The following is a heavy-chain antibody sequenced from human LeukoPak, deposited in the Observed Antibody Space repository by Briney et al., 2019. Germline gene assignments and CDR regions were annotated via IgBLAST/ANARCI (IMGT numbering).Heavy chain of an antibody. CDR1: GGSISSYY. CDR3: ARGRGGQQSSGYYRKPFDY. V-gene: IGHV4-59*12. Sequence: SETLSLTCTVSGGSISSYYWSWIRQPPGKGLEWIGYIYYSGSTNYNPSLKSRVTLSVDTSKNQFSLKLSSVTAADTAVYYCARGRGGQQSSGYYRKPFDYWGQGTLVTVSS. J-gene: IGHJ4*02. CDR2: IYYSGST. D-gene: IGHD3-22*01.